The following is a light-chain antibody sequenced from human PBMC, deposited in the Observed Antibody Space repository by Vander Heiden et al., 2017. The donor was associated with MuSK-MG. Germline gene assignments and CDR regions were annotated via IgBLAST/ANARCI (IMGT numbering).Light chain of an antibody. J-gene: IGKJ1*01. CDR2: GAS. CDR1: QSVSSN. CDR3: QQNNNWPPWT. Sequence: EIVMTQSPATLSVSPGERATLSCRASQSVSSNLAWYQQKPGQAPRLLIYGASTRATGIPASFSGSGYGTEFTLTISSRQSEDFAVYYCQQNNNWPPWTFGQGTKVEIK. V-gene: IGKV3-15*01.